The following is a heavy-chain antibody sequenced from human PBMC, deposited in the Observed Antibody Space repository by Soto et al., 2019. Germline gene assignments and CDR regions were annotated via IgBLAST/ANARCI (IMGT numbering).Heavy chain of an antibody. D-gene: IGHD5-12*01. CDR1: GFTFSSYG. Sequence: GGSLRLSCAASGFTFSSYGMHWVRQAPGKGLEWVAIISYDGNYKHHADSVKGRFTISRDNAKNTLYLQMNSLRAEDTALYYCAKDIKKATVKGAFDIWGQGTMVTVSS. CDR3: AKDIKKATVKGAFDI. CDR2: ISYDGNYK. V-gene: IGHV3-30*18. J-gene: IGHJ3*02.